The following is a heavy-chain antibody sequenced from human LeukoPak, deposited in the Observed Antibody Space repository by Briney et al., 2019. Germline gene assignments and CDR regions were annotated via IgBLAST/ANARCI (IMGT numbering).Heavy chain of an antibody. CDR1: GGSISSGGYS. CDR3: ARTWYDSSGYSFDY. J-gene: IGHJ4*02. CDR2: IYHSGST. Sequence: SETLSLTCAVSGGSISSGGYSGSWIRQPPGKGLEWIGYIYHSGSTYYNPSLKSRVTISVDRSKNQFSLKLSSVTAADTAVYYCARTWYDSSGYSFDYWGQGTLVTVSS. D-gene: IGHD3-22*01. V-gene: IGHV4-30-2*01.